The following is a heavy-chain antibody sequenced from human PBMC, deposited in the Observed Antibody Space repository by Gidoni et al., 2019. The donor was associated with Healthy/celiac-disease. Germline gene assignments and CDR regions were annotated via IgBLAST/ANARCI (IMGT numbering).Heavy chain of an antibody. Sequence: DWDDDKYYSTSLKTRLTISKDTSKNQVVLTMTNMDPVDTATYYCARGAVADTPAWYFDLWGRGTLVTVSS. CDR2: DWDDDK. J-gene: IGHJ2*01. V-gene: IGHV2-70*01. CDR3: ARGAVADTPAWYFDL. D-gene: IGHD6-19*01.